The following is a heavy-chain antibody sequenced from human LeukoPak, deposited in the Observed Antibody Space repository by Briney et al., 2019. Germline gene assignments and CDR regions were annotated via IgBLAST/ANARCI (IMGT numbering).Heavy chain of an antibody. CDR2: INPNSGGT. V-gene: IGHV1-2*04. Sequence: ASVKVSCKASGYTFTGYYMHWVRQAPGQGLEWMGWINPNSGGTNYAQKFQGWVTMTRDTSISTAYMELSRLRSDDTAVYYCARDTAPLGFNLFVVGATGSRGAFDIWGQGTMVTVSS. D-gene: IGHD1-26*01. J-gene: IGHJ3*02. CDR1: GYTFTGYY. CDR3: ARDTAPLGFNLFVVGATGSRGAFDI.